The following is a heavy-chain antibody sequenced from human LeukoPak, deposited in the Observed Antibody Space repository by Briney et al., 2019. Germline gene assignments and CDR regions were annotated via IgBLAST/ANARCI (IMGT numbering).Heavy chain of an antibody. CDR1: GGSISSSSYY. V-gene: IGHV4-39*07. Sequence: SETLSLTCTVSGGSISSSSYYWGWIRQPPGKGLEWIGSIYYSGSTYYNPSLKSRVTISVDTSKNQFSLKLSSVTAADTAVYYCASNGVKYYYDSSGYSFYYYYYMDVWGKGTTVTVSS. CDR3: ASNGVKYYYDSSGYSFYYYYYMDV. J-gene: IGHJ6*03. CDR2: IYYSGST. D-gene: IGHD3-22*01.